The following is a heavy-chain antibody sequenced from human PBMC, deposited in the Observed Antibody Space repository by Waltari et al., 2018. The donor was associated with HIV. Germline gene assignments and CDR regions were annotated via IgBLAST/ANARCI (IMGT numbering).Heavy chain of an antibody. J-gene: IGHJ4*02. Sequence: QVQLVESGGGVVQPGTSLTLSCAVSGFTFSNFAIHWVRQSTGKGLEVLAVFWSDGAEISYADSVKGRFTVSKDSSQKTLYLHLTSLRAEDTALYYCARGYSSSRWIPLYHWGRGTLVTVSS. D-gene: IGHD6-6*01. CDR1: GFTFSNFA. V-gene: IGHV3-33*01. CDR2: FWSDGAEI. CDR3: ARGYSSSRWIPLYH.